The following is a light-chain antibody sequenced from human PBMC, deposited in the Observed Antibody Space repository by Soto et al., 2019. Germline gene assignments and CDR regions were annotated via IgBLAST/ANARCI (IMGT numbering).Light chain of an antibody. CDR2: AAS. Sequence: DIQMTQSPSSLSASFGDRVTLTCRASQSIDTYLNWYQQKPGTAPKLLMYAASTLHSGVPSRFSGSGSGTDFTLIIDSLQPEDFATYFCQQTNTAPWTFGQGTKVEIK. J-gene: IGKJ1*01. V-gene: IGKV1-39*01. CDR3: QQTNTAPWT. CDR1: QSIDTY.